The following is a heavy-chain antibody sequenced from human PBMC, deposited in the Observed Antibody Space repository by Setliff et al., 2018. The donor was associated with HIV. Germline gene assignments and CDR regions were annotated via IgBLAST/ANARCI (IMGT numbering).Heavy chain of an antibody. Sequence: TGESLKISCKGSGYSFTNYWIGWVRQVPGKGLEWMGIIDPRDSETRYSPSFEGQVTVSVDRSINTAYLHWSSLKASDTAMYYCVRRQQRPQNAIESWGPGTLVTVSS. D-gene: IGHD6-25*01. CDR1: GYSFTNYW. CDR3: VRRQQRPQNAIES. CDR2: IDPRDSET. J-gene: IGHJ4*02. V-gene: IGHV5-51*01.